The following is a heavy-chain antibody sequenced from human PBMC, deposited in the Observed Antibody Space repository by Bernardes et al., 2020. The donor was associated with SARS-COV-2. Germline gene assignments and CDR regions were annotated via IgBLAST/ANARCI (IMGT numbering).Heavy chain of an antibody. CDR1: GFMFRNYA. CDR2: ISYSGEYT. J-gene: IGHJ4*02. D-gene: IGHD2-15*01. V-gene: IGHV3-23*01. Sequence: GGSLRLSCAASGFMFRNYAMSWVRQAPGKGLEWVSGISYSGEYTYYADSVKGRITISRDNSKNTVYLQMNSLRAEDTAVYYCAKDASGQLRPNSFDSWGQGTKVTVSS. CDR3: AKDASGQLRPNSFDS.